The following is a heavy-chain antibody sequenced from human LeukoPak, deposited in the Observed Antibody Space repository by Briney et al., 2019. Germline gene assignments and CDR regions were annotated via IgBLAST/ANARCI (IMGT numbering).Heavy chain of an antibody. Sequence: APVKVSCKASGYTFTGYYMHWVRQAPGQGLEWMGWINPNSGGTNYAQKFQGRVTMTRDTSISTAYMELSRLRSDDTAVYYCARRKANWGIMIAFDIWGQGTMVTVSS. CDR2: INPNSGGT. J-gene: IGHJ3*02. CDR1: GYTFTGYY. D-gene: IGHD7-27*01. CDR3: ARRKANWGIMIAFDI. V-gene: IGHV1-2*02.